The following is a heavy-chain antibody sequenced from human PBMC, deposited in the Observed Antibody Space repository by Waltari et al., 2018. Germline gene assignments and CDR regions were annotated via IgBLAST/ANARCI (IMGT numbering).Heavy chain of an antibody. D-gene: IGHD3-10*01. CDR1: GFTFNTYA. CDR2: ITSNAQGT. J-gene: IGHJ4*01. V-gene: IGHV3-23*04. Sequence: DVQLVESGGALVQPGGSLRLTCTASGFTFNTYAMTWVRQAPGKGLGWVSFITSNAQGTHYAVSVQGRFTVSRENSKNTLYLQMSSLRAEDTAVYFCARDRVPSSVWGHGTLVTVSS. CDR3: ARDRVPSSV.